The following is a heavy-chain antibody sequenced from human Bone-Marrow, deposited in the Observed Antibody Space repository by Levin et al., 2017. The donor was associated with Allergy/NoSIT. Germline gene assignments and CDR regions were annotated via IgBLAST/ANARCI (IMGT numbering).Heavy chain of an antibody. Sequence: GGSLRLSCAASGFTFSSYEMNWVRQAPGKGLEWASYISSSGSTIYYADSVKGRFPISRDTSKNTLSLQMNRLRAEETAVDYCARDLNDYGDNIGFYNFYGMDVWGQGTTVTVSS. D-gene: IGHD4-17*01. J-gene: IGHJ6*02. V-gene: IGHV3-48*03. CDR3: ARDLNDYGDNIGFYNFYGMDV. CDR2: ISSSGSTI. CDR1: GFTFSSYE.